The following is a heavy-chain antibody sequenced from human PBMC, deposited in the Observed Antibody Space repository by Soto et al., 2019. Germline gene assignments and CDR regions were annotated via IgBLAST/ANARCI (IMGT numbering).Heavy chain of an antibody. J-gene: IGHJ4*02. D-gene: IGHD2-2*01. CDR2: ISSSSSYT. V-gene: IGHV3-11*03. CDR3: ARYRSSTCCYFDY. CDR1: GFTFSDYY. Sequence: GSLRLSCAASGFTFSDYYMSWIRQAPGKGLEWVSYISSSSSYTNYADSVKGRFTISRDNAKNSLYLQMNSLRAEDTAVYYCARYRSSTCCYFDYWGQGTLVTVSS.